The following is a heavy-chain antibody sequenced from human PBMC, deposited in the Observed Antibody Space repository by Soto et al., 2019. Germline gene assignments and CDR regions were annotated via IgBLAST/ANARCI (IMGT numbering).Heavy chain of an antibody. Sequence: SETLSLTCAVSGGSISSGGYSWSWIRQPPGKGLEWIGYMYHSGSTYYNPSLKSRVTISVDTSKNHFSLKLSSVTAADTAVYYCAREPNYYYGMDVWGQGTTVTVSS. CDR3: AREPNYYYGMDV. V-gene: IGHV4-30-2*05. CDR1: GGSISSGGYS. J-gene: IGHJ6*02. CDR2: MYHSGST.